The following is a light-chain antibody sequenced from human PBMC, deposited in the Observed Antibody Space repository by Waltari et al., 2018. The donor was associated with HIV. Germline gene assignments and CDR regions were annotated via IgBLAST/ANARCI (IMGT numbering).Light chain of an antibody. CDR2: WAS. CDR3: QQYYITPWT. CDR1: QSILYTSNNKNY. Sequence: DIVMAQSPDSLAVSLAERATINCKSSQSILYTSNNKNYLAWYQQKPGQPPKLLIYWASSRESGVPDRFSGSGSGTEFTLTITSLQAEDVAVYYCQQYYITPWTFGQGTKVEIK. J-gene: IGKJ1*01. V-gene: IGKV4-1*01.